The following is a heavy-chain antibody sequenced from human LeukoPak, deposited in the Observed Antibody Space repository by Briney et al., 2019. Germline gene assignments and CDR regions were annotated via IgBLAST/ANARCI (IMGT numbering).Heavy chain of an antibody. V-gene: IGHV4-34*01. CDR1: GGSFSGYY. D-gene: IGHD3-9*01. Sequence: SETLSLTCAGYGGSFSGYYWSWIRQPPGKGLEWIGEINHSGSTNYNPSLKSRVTISVDTSKNQFSLKLSSVTAADTAVYYCARDDYDILTVYLNMDVWGKGTTVTVSS. CDR2: INHSGST. CDR3: ARDDYDILTVYLNMDV. J-gene: IGHJ6*03.